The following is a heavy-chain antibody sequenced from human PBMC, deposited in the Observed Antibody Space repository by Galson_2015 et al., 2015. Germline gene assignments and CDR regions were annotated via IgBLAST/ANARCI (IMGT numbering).Heavy chain of an antibody. V-gene: IGHV6-1*01. D-gene: IGHD2-15*01. CDR3: ARDRFGRYCSGGSCYDFDY. Sequence: AISGDSVSSNSAAWNWIRQSPSRGLEWLGRTYYRSKWYNDYAVSVKSRITINPDTSKNQFSLQLNSVTPEDTAVYYCARDRFGRYCSGGSCYDFDYWGQGTLVTVSS. CDR2: TYYRSKWYN. J-gene: IGHJ4*02. CDR1: GDSVSSNSAA.